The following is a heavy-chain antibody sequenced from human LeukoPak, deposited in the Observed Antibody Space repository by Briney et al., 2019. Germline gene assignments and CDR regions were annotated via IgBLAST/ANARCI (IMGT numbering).Heavy chain of an antibody. Sequence: GGSLRLSCAASGFTFSSYAMSWVRQAPGKGLEWVSGISGSGGSTHYADSVKGRFTISRDHSKNTLYLQMNSPRAEDTAVYYCAKDSYYDSSGYSDYWGQGTLVTVSS. CDR3: AKDSYYDSSGYSDY. J-gene: IGHJ4*02. CDR2: ISGSGGST. CDR1: GFTFSSYA. D-gene: IGHD3-22*01. V-gene: IGHV3-23*01.